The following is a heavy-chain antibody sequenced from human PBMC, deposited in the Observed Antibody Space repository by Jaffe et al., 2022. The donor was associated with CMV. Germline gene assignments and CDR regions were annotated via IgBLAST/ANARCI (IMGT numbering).Heavy chain of an antibody. Sequence: QVQLVQSGAEVKKPGASVKVSCKASGYTFTSYGISWVRQAPGQGLEWMGWISAYNGNTNYAQKLQGRVTMTTDTSTSTAYMELRSLRSDDTAVYYCARVDNNYYDSSGDDAFDIWGQGTMVTVSS. CDR3: ARVDNNYYDSSGDDAFDI. CDR2: ISAYNGNT. J-gene: IGHJ3*02. D-gene: IGHD3-22*01. V-gene: IGHV1-18*01. CDR1: GYTFTSYG.